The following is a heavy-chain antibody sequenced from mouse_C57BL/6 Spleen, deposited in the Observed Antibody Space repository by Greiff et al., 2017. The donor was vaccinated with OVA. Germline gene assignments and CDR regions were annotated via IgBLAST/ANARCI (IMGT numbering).Heavy chain of an antibody. CDR2: IYPGDGDT. V-gene: IGHV1-82*01. D-gene: IGHD2-12*01. J-gene: IGHJ4*01. Sequence: VQLQQSGPELVKPGASVKISCKASGYAFTSSWMNWVKQRPGKGLEWIGRIYPGDGDTNYNGKFKGKATLTADKSSSTAYMRRSSLTSEDSAVYFCARGDSPYAMDYWGQGTSVTVSS. CDR1: GYAFTSSW. CDR3: ARGDSPYAMDY.